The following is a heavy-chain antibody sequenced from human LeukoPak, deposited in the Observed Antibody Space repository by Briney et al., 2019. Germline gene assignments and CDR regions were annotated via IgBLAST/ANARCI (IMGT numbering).Heavy chain of an antibody. D-gene: IGHD6-13*01. Sequence: ASVKVSCKASGYTFTSYGISWVRQAPGQGLEWMGWISAYNGNTNYAQKLQGRVTMTTDTSTSTAYMELGSLRSDDTAVYYCARDAPIAAAGTYYYYYGMDVWGQGTTVTVSS. J-gene: IGHJ6*02. CDR1: GYTFTSYG. V-gene: IGHV1-18*01. CDR3: ARDAPIAAAGTYYYYYGMDV. CDR2: ISAYNGNT.